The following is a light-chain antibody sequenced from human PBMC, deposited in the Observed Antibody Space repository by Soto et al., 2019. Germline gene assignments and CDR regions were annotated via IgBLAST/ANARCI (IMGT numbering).Light chain of an antibody. V-gene: IGKV3-11*01. J-gene: IGKJ4*01. Sequence: EIVLTQSPATLSLSLGERATLSCRASQIVTSYLAWYQQKPGQAPRLLIYDESNRATGIPATFSGSGSGTDFTLTTSSLETGDFAVYYCQQRSRWLFTFGGGTKVEI. CDR3: QQRSRWLFT. CDR2: DES. CDR1: QIVTSY.